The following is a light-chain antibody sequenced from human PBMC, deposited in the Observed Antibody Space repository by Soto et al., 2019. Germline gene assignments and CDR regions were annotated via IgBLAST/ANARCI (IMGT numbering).Light chain of an antibody. V-gene: IGLV1-47*01. CDR1: SSNIESNY. CDR2: RNS. CDR3: AAWDDSLSGYV. Sequence: QSVLTQPPSASGTPGQKVTISCSGSSSNIESNYVYWYQHLPGTAPKLLIYRNSQRPSGVPDRFSGSKSGTSASLAISGLRSEDEADYYCAAWDDSLSGYVFGTGTKLTVL. J-gene: IGLJ1*01.